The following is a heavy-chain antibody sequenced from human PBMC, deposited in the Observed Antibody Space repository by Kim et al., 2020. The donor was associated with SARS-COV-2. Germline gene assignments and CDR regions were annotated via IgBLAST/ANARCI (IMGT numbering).Heavy chain of an antibody. CDR2: IYYSGNT. CDR3: ARAPNDIWSGYPYYFDY. J-gene: IGHJ4*02. V-gene: IGHV4-61*01. Sequence: SETLSLTCTVSGGSVSSGSYFWSWIRQPPGKGLEWIGYIYYSGNTNYNPSLKSRVTMSVDTPKNQFSLKLRSVTAADTAVYYCARAPNDIWSGYPYYFDYWGQGTLVTVSS. D-gene: IGHD3-3*01. CDR1: GGSVSSGSYF.